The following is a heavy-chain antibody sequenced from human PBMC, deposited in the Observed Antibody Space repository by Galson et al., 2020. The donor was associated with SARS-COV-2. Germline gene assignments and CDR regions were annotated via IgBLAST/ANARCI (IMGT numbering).Heavy chain of an antibody. CDR1: GFTFSSYG. CDR2: IWYDGSNK. J-gene: IGHJ6*02. CDR3: ARDDYYGRTTYYYGMDV. V-gene: IGHV3-33*01. Sequence: TGGSLRLSCAASGFTFSSYGMHWVRQAPGKGLECVAVIWYDGSNKYYADSVKGRFTISRDNSKNTLYLQMNSLRAEDTAVYYCARDDYYGRTTYYYGMDVWGQGTTVTVSS. D-gene: IGHD3-10*01.